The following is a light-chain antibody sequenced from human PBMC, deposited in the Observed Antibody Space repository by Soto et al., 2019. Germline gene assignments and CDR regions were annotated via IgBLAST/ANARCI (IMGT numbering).Light chain of an antibody. J-gene: IGLJ1*01. CDR1: SSNIGANSG. V-gene: IGLV1-40*01. CDR3: QSYDNSLSGFYV. CDR2: GNT. Sequence: QSVLTQPPSVSGAPGQRVTISCTGSSSNIGANSGVHWYQQLTGAAPKLLIYGNTNRPSGVSDRFSAPKSGTSASLAITGLQAEDEADYYCQSYDNSLSGFYVFGTGTKVTVL.